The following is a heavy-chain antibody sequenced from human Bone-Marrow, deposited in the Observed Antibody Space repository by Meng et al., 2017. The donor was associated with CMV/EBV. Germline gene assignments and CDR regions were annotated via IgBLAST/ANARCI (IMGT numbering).Heavy chain of an antibody. CDR2: TYYRSKWYN. Sequence: SQTLSLTCAISGDSVSSNSAAWNWIRQSPSRGLEWLGRTYYRSKWYNDYAVSVKSRITINPDTSKNQFSLQLNSVTPEDTAVYYCARDSYDGNLTLTYYYYGMDVWGQGTTVTGSS. CDR1: GDSVSSNSAA. V-gene: IGHV6-1*01. CDR3: ARDSYDGNLTLTYYYYGMDV. J-gene: IGHJ6*01. D-gene: IGHD1-1*01.